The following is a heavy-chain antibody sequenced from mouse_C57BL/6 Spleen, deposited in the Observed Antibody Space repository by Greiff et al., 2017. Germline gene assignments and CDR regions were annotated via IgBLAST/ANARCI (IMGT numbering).Heavy chain of an antibody. Sequence: EVQLQESGPVLVKPGASVKMSCKASGYTFTDYYMNWVKQSHGKSLEWIGVINPYNGGTSYNQKFKGKATLTVDKSSSTAYMELNSLTSEDSAVYYCARWDTTVVANYFDYWGQGTTLTVSS. CDR2: INPYNGGT. J-gene: IGHJ2*01. V-gene: IGHV1-19*01. CDR3: ARWDTTVVANYFDY. CDR1: GYTFTDYY. D-gene: IGHD1-1*01.